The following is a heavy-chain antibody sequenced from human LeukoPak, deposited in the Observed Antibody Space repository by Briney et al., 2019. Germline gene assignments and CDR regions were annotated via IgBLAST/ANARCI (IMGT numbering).Heavy chain of an antibody. CDR3: ARVGGVWTFDS. J-gene: IGHJ3*02. D-gene: IGHD5/OR15-5a*01. Sequence: PGGSLRLSCAASGFTVSSNYMSWVRQAPGKGLEWVSVIYSGGSTYYADSVKGRFTISRDNSKNTLYLQMNSLSAEDTAVYYCARVGGVWTFDSWGQGTMVTVSS. CDR1: GFTVSSNY. V-gene: IGHV3-53*01. CDR2: IYSGGST.